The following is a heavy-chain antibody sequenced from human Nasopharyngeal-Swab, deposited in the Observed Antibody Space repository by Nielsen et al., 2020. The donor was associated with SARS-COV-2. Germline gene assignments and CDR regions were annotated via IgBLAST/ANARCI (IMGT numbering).Heavy chain of an antibody. V-gene: IGHV1-58*01. CDR2: IAVGGGNT. J-gene: IGHJ4*02. D-gene: IGHD5-24*01. Sequence: SVKVSCKASAVTFTSSAVQWVRQARGQRLEWIGWIAVGGGNTDYAQKLQERVTITRDTSVSIGYMELSRLTSDDTAVYYCARTLSREGYNSRFDFWGQGTLVTVSS. CDR3: ARTLSREGYNSRFDF. CDR1: AVTFTSSA.